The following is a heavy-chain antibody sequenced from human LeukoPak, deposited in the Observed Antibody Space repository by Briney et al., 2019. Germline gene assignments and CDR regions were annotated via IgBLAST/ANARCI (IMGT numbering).Heavy chain of an antibody. J-gene: IGHJ4*02. D-gene: IGHD2-21*02. CDR2: INHSGSS. CDR1: GGSFSGYY. Sequence: SETLALTCAVYGGSFSGYYWSWIRQPPGKGLEWIGEINHSGSSNYNPSLKSRVAISVDTSKSQFSLKLSSMTAADTAVYYCARPDGTAHFIPYWGQGTLVTVSS. V-gene: IGHV4-34*01. CDR3: ARPDGTAHFIPY.